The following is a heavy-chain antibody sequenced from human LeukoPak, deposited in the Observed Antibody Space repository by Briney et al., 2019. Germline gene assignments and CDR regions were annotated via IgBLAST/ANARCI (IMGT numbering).Heavy chain of an antibody. Sequence: SETLSLTCAVSGGSISSSNWWSWVRPPPGKGLEWIGEIYHGGSTNYNPSLKSRVTISVDKSKNQVSLKLSSVTAADTAVYYCARDSRGYSSSSGLNWFDPWGQGTLVTVSS. D-gene: IGHD6-6*01. V-gene: IGHV4-4*02. CDR3: ARDSRGYSSSSGLNWFDP. J-gene: IGHJ5*02. CDR2: IYHGGST. CDR1: GGSISSSNW.